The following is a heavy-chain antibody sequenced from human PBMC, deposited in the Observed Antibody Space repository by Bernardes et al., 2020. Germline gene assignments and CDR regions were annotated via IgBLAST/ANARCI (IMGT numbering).Heavy chain of an antibody. J-gene: IGHJ4*02. Sequence: GSLCLSCAASEFTVSSCHLSWVRQAPGKGLEWVSFIYSHSGTSYDASVRSRFTISGDNSKNSVYLQINSLRAEDTAVYYCARRFTSNGRHDYWGQGTLVTVSS. D-gene: IGHD3-3*01. CDR2: IYSHSGT. CDR3: ARRFTSNGRHDY. CDR1: EFTVSSCH. V-gene: IGHV3-53*01.